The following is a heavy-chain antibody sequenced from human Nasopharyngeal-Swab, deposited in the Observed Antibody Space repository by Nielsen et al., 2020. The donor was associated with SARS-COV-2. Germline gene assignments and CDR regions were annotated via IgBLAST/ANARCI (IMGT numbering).Heavy chain of an antibody. CDR2: IYSCGST. Sequence: GGSLRLSCAASGFTVSSNYMSWVRQAPGKGLEWVSVIYSCGSTYYADSVKGRFTISRDNSKNTLYLQMNSLRAEDTAVYYCARSYYGAYYYGMDVWGQGTTVTVSS. CDR3: ARSYYGAYYYGMDV. V-gene: IGHV3-66*03. D-gene: IGHD4-17*01. J-gene: IGHJ6*02. CDR1: GFTVSSNY.